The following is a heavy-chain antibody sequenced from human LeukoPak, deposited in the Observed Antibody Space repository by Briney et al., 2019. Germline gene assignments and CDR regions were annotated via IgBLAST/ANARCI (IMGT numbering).Heavy chain of an antibody. CDR1: GGSIRSNTNYWGWNSCNY. CDR2: IHYSGTT. J-gene: IGHJ3*02. CDR3: ARQRDTASVGAFDI. D-gene: IGHD5-18*01. V-gene: IGHV4-39*01. Sequence: SETLSLTCTVSGGSIRSNTNYWGWNSCNYWGWIRQPPGKGLEWIGSIHYSGTTYYNPSLQSRLTISVDASKNQFSLKVTSVTATDTALYYCARQRDTASVGAFDIWGQGTMVTVSS.